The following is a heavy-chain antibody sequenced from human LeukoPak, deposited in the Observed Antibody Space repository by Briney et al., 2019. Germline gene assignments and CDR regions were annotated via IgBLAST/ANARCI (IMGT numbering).Heavy chain of an antibody. CDR3: ARPSINDYGDFGY. Sequence: GGSLRLSCAASGFTFSTYNMHWVRQAPGKGLEWVSSISGTSRSTYTYYAGSVKGRFTISRDNAENSLYLQMNSLRAEDTAVYYCARPSINDYGDFGYWGQGTLVTVSS. CDR1: GFTFSTYN. CDR2: ISGTSRSTYT. D-gene: IGHD4-17*01. V-gene: IGHV3-21*01. J-gene: IGHJ4*02.